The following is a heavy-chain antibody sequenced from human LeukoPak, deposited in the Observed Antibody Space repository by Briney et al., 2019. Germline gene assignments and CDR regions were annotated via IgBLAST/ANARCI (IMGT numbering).Heavy chain of an antibody. CDR2: IGGSGSST. Sequence: GGSLRLSCAASGFTFSSYAMSWVRRAAGRGLEWVTAIGGSGSSTYYADSVKGRFSISRDNSKNTLYLQMNSLRAEDTAVYYCARVSYYDILSPSYYFDCWGQGTLVTVSS. CDR3: ARVSYYDILSPSYYFDC. CDR1: GFTFSSYA. J-gene: IGHJ4*02. V-gene: IGHV3-23*01. D-gene: IGHD3-9*01.